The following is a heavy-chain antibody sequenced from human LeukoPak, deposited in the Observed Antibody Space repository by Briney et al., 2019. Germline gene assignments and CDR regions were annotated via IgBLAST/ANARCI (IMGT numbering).Heavy chain of an antibody. CDR3: ARAGGIAVDGRLEGNWFDP. CDR2: ISYDGSNK. J-gene: IGHJ5*02. Sequence: GGSLRLSCAASGFTFSSYAMHWVRQAPGKGLEWVAVISYDGSNKYYADSVKGRFTISRDNSKNTLYLQMNSLRAEDTAVYYCARAGGIAVDGRLEGNWFDPWGQGTLVTVSS. D-gene: IGHD6-13*01. V-gene: IGHV3-30-3*01. CDR1: GFTFSSYA.